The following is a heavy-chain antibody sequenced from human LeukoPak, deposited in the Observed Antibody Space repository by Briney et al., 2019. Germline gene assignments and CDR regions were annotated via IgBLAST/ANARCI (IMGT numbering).Heavy chain of an antibody. Sequence: GGSLRLSCAASGFTFSSYAMSWVRQAPGKGLEWVSAISGSGGSTYYADSVKGRFTISRDNSKNTLYLQMNSLRAEDTAVYYCAKGTRLYGSGTAALDYWGQGTLVTVSS. D-gene: IGHD3-10*01. J-gene: IGHJ4*02. V-gene: IGHV3-23*01. CDR1: GFTFSSYA. CDR3: AKGTRLYGSGTAALDY. CDR2: ISGSGGST.